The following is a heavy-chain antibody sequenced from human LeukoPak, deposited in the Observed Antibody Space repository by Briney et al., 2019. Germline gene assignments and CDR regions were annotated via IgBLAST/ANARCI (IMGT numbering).Heavy chain of an antibody. Sequence: GGSLKISCKGSGYSFTSYWIGWGRQMPGEGLEGMGIIYPGDSDTRYSPSFQGQVTISADKSISTAYLQWSSLKASDTAMYYCARHGCSSTSCYTAGFDYWGQGTLVTVSS. CDR2: IYPGDSDT. J-gene: IGHJ4*02. CDR3: ARHGCSSTSCYTAGFDY. D-gene: IGHD2-2*02. V-gene: IGHV5-51*01. CDR1: GYSFTSYW.